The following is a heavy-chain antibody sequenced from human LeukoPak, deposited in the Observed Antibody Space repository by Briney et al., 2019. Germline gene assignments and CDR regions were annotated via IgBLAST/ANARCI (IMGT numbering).Heavy chain of an antibody. CDR3: TRSSGSPDY. J-gene: IGHJ4*02. CDR2: IRGKRYGGTT. Sequence: GGSLRLSSTASGFSFGDFAMNWVRQAPGKGLEWVGFIRGKRYGGTTEYAAPVKGRFTISRDDSKSIAYLQMNSLKTEDTAVYYCTRSSGSPDYWGQGTLVTVSS. V-gene: IGHV3-49*04. CDR1: GFSFGDFA. D-gene: IGHD1-26*01.